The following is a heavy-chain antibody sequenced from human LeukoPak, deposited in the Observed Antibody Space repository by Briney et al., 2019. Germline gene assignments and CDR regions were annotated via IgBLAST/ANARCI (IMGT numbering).Heavy chain of an antibody. J-gene: IGHJ4*02. CDR3: ARQGRGYGGNSDY. Sequence: SETLSLTCSVSGGSISSYYWTWIRQPPGKGLEWIGYIYYSGSTNYNPSLKSRVTISVDTSKNQFSLKLSSVTAADTAVYYCARQGRGYGGNSDYWGQGTLATVSS. CDR2: IYYSGST. V-gene: IGHV4-59*08. CDR1: GGSISSYY. D-gene: IGHD4-23*01.